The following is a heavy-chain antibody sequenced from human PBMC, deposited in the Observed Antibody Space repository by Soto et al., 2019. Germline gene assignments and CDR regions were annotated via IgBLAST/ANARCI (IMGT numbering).Heavy chain of an antibody. Sequence: GGSLRLSCAAAGFTFSSYSMNRVRQAPGKGLEWVSYISSSSSTIYYADSVKGRFTSSRDNAKNSLYLQMNSLRAEDTAVYYCARDLGYYDSSGYHGDAFDIWGQGTMVTVSS. CDR3: ARDLGYYDSSGYHGDAFDI. J-gene: IGHJ3*02. CDR1: GFTFSSYS. D-gene: IGHD3-22*01. V-gene: IGHV3-48*01. CDR2: ISSSSSTI.